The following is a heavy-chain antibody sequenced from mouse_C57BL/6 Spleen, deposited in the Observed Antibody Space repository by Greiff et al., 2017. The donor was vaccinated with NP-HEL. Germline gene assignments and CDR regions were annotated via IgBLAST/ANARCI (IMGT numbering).Heavy chain of an antibody. J-gene: IGHJ2*01. D-gene: IGHD1-1*01. CDR2: IDPSDSYT. V-gene: IGHV1-69*01. Sequence: QVQLKQPGAELVMPGASVKLSCKASGYTFTSYWMHWVKQRPGQGLEWIGEIDPSDSYTNYNQKFKGKSTLTVDKSSSTAYMQLSSLTSEDSAVYYCASRPFDAYGSSLFDYWGQGTTLTVSS. CDR1: GYTFTSYW. CDR3: ASRPFDAYGSSLFDY.